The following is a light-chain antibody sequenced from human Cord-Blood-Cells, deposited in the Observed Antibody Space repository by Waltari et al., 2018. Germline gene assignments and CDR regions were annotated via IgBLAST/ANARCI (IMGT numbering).Light chain of an antibody. CDR3: AAWDDSLNGVV. CDR2: SNN. J-gene: IGLJ2*01. V-gene: IGLV1-44*01. CDR1: SSTIGSNT. Sequence: QSVLTQPPSASGTPGQRVTTSCSGSSSTIGSNTVNGYQQPPGTAPNLLFYSNNQRPSGVPDRFSGSKSGTSASLAISGLQSEDEADYYCAAWDDSLNGVVFGGGTKLTVL.